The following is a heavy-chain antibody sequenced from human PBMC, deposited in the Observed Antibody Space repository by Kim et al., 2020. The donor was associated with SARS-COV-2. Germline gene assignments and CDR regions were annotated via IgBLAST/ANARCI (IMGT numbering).Heavy chain of an antibody. CDR3: ARDLPSPHIVVGSGMDV. CDR2: IIPIFGTA. J-gene: IGHJ6*02. Sequence: SVKVSCKASGGTFSSYAISWVRQAPGQGLEWMGGIIPIFGTANYAQKFQGRVTITADESTSTAYMELSSLRSEDTAVYYCARDLPSPHIVVGSGMDVWGQGTTVTVSS. V-gene: IGHV1-69*13. CDR1: GGTFSSYA. D-gene: IGHD2-21*01.